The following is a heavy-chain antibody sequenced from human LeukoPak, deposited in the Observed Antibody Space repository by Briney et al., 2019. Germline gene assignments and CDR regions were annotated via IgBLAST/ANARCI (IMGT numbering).Heavy chain of an antibody. J-gene: IGHJ5*02. CDR1: GYTFTSYS. Sequence: ASVKVSCKASGYTFTSYSIHWVRQAPGQGLEWMGIINPSGASAMYAQKFQGRVTMTRDMSTATVYLDLSSLRFDDTAVYYCAKGHGSGSTNWFDPWGQGALVTVSS. CDR3: AKGHGSGSTNWFDP. D-gene: IGHD3-10*01. CDR2: INPSGASA. V-gene: IGHV1-46*01.